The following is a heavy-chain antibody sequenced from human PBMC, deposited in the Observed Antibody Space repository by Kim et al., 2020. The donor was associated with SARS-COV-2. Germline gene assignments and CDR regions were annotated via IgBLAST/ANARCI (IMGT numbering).Heavy chain of an antibody. D-gene: IGHD3-22*01. CDR3: ARLDDSSGYYVRWYFDL. Sequence: SETLSLTCTVSGGSISSSSYYWGWIRQPPGKGLEWIGSIYYSGSTYYNPSLKSRVTISVDTSKNQFSLKLSSVTAADTAVYYCARLDDSSGYYVRWYFDLWGRGTLVTVSS. J-gene: IGHJ2*01. V-gene: IGHV4-39*01. CDR1: GGSISSSSYY. CDR2: IYYSGST.